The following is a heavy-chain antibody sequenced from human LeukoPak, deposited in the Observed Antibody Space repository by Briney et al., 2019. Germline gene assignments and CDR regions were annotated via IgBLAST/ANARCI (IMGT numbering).Heavy chain of an antibody. J-gene: IGHJ4*02. D-gene: IGHD1-26*01. Sequence: GGSLRLSCAASGLTFSSYWMHWVRQAPGKGLVWVSRIYSDGSSYTADSVKGRFTISRDSAKDTLYLQMNSLRVEDTAVYYCARGGGIYGLWDYWGQGTLVTVSS. V-gene: IGHV3-74*03. CDR3: ARGGGIYGLWDY. CDR2: IYSDGSSY. CDR1: GLTFSSYW.